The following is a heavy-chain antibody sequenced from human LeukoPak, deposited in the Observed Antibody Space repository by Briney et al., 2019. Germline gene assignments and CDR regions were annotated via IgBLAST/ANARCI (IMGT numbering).Heavy chain of an antibody. J-gene: IGHJ4*02. CDR2: ISYDGSDK. CDR3: ARARPSMWIDY. V-gene: IGHV3-30*04. D-gene: IGHD5-12*01. CDR1: GFTFSSYA. Sequence: GRSLRLSCAASGFTFSSYAMYWVRQAPGKGLEWVAVISYDGSDKFYADSVKGRFTISRDSSKNTLYLQMNSLRPEDTAMYYCARARPSMWIDYWGQGTLVTVSS.